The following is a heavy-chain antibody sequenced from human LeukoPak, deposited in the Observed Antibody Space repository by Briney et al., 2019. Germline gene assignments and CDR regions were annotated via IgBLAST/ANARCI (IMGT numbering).Heavy chain of an antibody. Sequence: GGSLRLSCAASGFTFSSYGMHWVRQAPGKGLEWVAVISYDGSNKYYADSVKGRFTISRDNSKNTLYLQMNSLRAEDTAVYYCAKEDDYGDYYGMDVWGQGTTVTVSS. J-gene: IGHJ6*02. V-gene: IGHV3-30*18. D-gene: IGHD4-17*01. CDR1: GFTFSSYG. CDR3: AKEDDYGDYYGMDV. CDR2: ISYDGSNK.